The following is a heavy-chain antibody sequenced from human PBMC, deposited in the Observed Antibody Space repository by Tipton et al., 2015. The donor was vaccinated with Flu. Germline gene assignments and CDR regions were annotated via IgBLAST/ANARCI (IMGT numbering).Heavy chain of an antibody. CDR1: GFTFSNFG. CDR2: IWNDGSVK. V-gene: IGHV3-33*01. D-gene: IGHD3-10*01. Sequence: SLRLSCAASGFTFSNFGMHWVRQAPGKGLEWVAVIWNDGSVKRYADSVKGRFTISRDNSKNRLYLQMDNLGAEDTAVYYCARSPSYSGSGIYPYYFDDWGQGTLVTVSS. J-gene: IGHJ4*02. CDR3: ARSPSYSGSGIYPYYFDD.